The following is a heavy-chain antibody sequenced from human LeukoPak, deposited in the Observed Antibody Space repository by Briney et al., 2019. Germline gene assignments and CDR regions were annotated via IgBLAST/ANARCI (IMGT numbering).Heavy chain of an antibody. CDR3: AFSSYYLQGNYYYMDV. CDR2: MNPNSGNT. V-gene: IGHV1-8*03. D-gene: IGHD1-26*01. CDR1: GYTFTSYD. J-gene: IGHJ6*03. Sequence: EASVKVSCKASGYTFTSYDINWVRQATGQGLEWMGWMNPNSGNTGYAQKFQGRVTITRNTSISTAYMELSSLRSEDTAVYYCAFSSYYLQGNYYYMDVWGKGTTVTVSS.